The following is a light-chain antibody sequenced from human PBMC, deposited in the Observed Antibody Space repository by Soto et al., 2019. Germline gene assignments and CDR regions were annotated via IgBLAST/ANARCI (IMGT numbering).Light chain of an antibody. V-gene: IGLV2-14*01. Sequence: QSALTQPASVSGSPGQSITISCTGTSDDIGANNYVSWYQPHPGKAPKILIYEAANRPSGISHRFSGSKSGNTASLTISGLQAEDEADYFCTSYTSASTLVFGGGTKLTVL. J-gene: IGLJ2*01. CDR1: SDDIGANNY. CDR3: TSYTSASTLV. CDR2: EAA.